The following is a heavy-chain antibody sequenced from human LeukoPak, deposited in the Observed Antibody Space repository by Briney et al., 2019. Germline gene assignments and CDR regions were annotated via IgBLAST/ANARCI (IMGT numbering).Heavy chain of an antibody. CDR3: ASRAINIFSFFDH. Sequence: SETLSLTYTVAGGSISSYCWGWVRQPPGKGLEWIGYMYYSGSTTYGPSLKSRVTISVDTSKNQFSLNLYSVTAADTAVYYCASRAINIFSFFDHWGQGALVTVSS. CDR1: GGSISSYC. CDR2: MYYSGST. V-gene: IGHV4-59*12. D-gene: IGHD2/OR15-2a*01. J-gene: IGHJ4*02.